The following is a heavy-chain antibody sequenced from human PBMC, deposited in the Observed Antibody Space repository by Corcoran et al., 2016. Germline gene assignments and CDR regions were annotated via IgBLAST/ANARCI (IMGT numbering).Heavy chain of an antibody. CDR2: ISYDGSNK. V-gene: IGHV3-30*18. D-gene: IGHD3-22*01. CDR1: GFTFSSYG. CDR3: AKGAGYYDSSGYSNDAFDI. Sequence: QVQLVESGGGVVQPGRSLRLSCAASGFTFSSYGMHWVRQAPGKGLEWVAVISYDGSNKYYADSVKGRFTISRDNSKNTLYLQMNSLRAEETAVYYCAKGAGYYDSSGYSNDAFDIWGQGTMVTVSS. J-gene: IGHJ3*02.